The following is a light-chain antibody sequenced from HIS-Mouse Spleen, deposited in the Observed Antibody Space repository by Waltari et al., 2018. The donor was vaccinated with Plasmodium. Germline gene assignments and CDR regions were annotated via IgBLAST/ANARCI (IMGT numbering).Light chain of an antibody. CDR3: QQYNNWSFT. CDR2: GAS. V-gene: IGKV3-15*01. Sequence: EIVMTQSPATLSVSPGERATLSCRASQSVSSNVACYQPKPGQAPRLLLYGASSRATASPAGCSGGWSWSKFTPPTSSRQSEDFAVYYCQQYNNWSFTFGPGTKVDIK. CDR1: QSVSSN. J-gene: IGKJ3*01.